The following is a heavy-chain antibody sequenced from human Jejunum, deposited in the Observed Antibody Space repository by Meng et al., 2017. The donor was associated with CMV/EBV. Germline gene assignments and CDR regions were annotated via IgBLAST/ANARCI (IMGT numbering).Heavy chain of an antibody. Sequence: TFSSYGMHWIRQAPGKGVEWVAVIGYDGSRKYYADSVKGRFAVSRDNSLDTLYLQMNSLRAEDTAVYYCAKSHCSSTSCYYYGMDVWGQGTTVTVSS. V-gene: IGHV3-33*06. CDR3: AKSHCSSTSCYYYGMDV. CDR1: TFSSYG. D-gene: IGHD2-2*01. CDR2: IGYDGSRK. J-gene: IGHJ6*02.